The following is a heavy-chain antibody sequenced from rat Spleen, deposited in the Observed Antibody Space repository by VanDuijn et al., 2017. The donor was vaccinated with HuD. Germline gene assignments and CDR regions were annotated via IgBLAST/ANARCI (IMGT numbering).Heavy chain of an antibody. CDR1: GFSLTSYN. J-gene: IGHJ3*01. D-gene: IGHD1-2*01. CDR2: IWNTGGT. Sequence: QVQLKESGPGLVQPSQTLSLTCTVAGFSLTSYNVHWVRQPPGKGLEWMGIIWNTGGTRSNSALKSRLSISKETSKSQVFLKMNSFQTEDTATFYCARDAYYSSSPPAYWGQGTLVTVSS. V-gene: IGHV2-41*01. CDR3: ARDAYYSSSPPAY.